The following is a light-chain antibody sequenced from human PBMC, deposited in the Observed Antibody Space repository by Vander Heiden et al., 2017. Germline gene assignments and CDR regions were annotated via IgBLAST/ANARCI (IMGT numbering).Light chain of an antibody. CDR3: AAWDDSLNAYV. V-gene: IGLV1-44*01. CDR2: NNN. J-gene: IGLJ1*01. CDR1: SSNIGRNT. Sequence: QSVLTPSPSASGTPGQRVTISCSGSSSNIGRNTGNWYQQLPGTAPKLLIYNNNQRPSGVPDRFSGSKSGTSASLAISGLQSEDEADYYCAAWDDSLNAYVFGTGTTVTV.